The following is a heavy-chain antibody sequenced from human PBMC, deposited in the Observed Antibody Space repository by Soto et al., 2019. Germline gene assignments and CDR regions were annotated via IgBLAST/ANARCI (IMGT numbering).Heavy chain of an antibody. J-gene: IGHJ4*02. CDR3: ASGYCSSTSCYGVDY. CDR2: IWYDGSNK. D-gene: IGHD2-2*03. Sequence: QVQLVESGGGVVQPGRSLRLSCAASGFTFSSYGMHWVRQAPGKGLEWVAVIWYDGSNKYYADSVKGRFTISRDNSKNTLYLQMNSLRAEDTAGYYCASGYCSSTSCYGVDYWGQGTLVTVSS. V-gene: IGHV3-33*01. CDR1: GFTFSSYG.